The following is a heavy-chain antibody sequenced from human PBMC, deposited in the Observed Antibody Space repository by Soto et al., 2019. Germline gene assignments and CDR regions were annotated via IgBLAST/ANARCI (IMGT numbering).Heavy chain of an antibody. CDR2: ISSSGSTI. Sequence: GGSLRLSCAASGFTFSDYYMSWIRQAPGKGLEWVSYISSSGSTIYYADSVKGRFTISRDNAKNSLYLQVNSLRAEDTAVYYCARETFDDFWSGYHHYGMDVWGQGTTVTVSS. J-gene: IGHJ6*02. D-gene: IGHD3-3*01. CDR1: GFTFSDYY. CDR3: ARETFDDFWSGYHHYGMDV. V-gene: IGHV3-11*01.